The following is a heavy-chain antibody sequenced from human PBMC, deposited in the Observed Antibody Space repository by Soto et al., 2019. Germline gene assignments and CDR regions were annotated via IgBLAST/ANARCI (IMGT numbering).Heavy chain of an antibody. V-gene: IGHV4-4*07. CDR3: AGIGEDIYYGMDL. CDR2: IYSRGST. CDR1: GVSMSNYD. Sequence: TSETLSLTCSVSGVSMSNYDWNWIRQSAGKGLERIARIYSRGSTKYNPSLQSRVPMLVDTSQNQFALRLNSVTAADTAVYFCAGIGEDIYYGMDLWGQGTTVTVPS. J-gene: IGHJ6*01. D-gene: IGHD2-15*01.